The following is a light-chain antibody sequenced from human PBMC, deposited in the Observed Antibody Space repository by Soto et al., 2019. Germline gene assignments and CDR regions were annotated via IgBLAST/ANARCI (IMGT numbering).Light chain of an antibody. CDR2: AAS. CDR3: PQAHGT. V-gene: IGKV1-39*01. CDR1: PSISYF. J-gene: IGKJ5*01. Sequence: DIQMTQSPSSLSASVGDRVAITCRASPSISYFLSWYQQKPGQAPKLLIYAASSLQSGVPSRFSGGGYGTDFTLAISSLQPEDFATDTCPQAHGTSGQRTRLDIK.